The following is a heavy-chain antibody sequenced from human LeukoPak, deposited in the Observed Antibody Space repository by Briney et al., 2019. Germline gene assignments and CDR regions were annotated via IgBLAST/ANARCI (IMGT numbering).Heavy chain of an antibody. CDR2: INHSGNT. D-gene: IGHD6-13*01. Sequence: SETLSLTCGVYGGSFSGYSWSWIRQPPGKGLEWIGEINHSGNTNYDPSLKSRVTISVDTSQNQFSLRLSSVTAADTAVYYCARGRYATTRGGAAAGFLDYWGQGTLVTVST. J-gene: IGHJ4*02. CDR3: ARGRYATTRGGAAAGFLDY. CDR1: GGSFSGYS. V-gene: IGHV4-34*01.